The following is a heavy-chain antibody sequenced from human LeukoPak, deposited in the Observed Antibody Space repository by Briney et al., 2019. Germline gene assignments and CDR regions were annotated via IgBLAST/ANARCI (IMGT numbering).Heavy chain of an antibody. D-gene: IGHD6-6*01. CDR1: GYTFTTYG. Sequence: GASVNVSCNASGYTFTTYGISWVRQAPGQGLEWMGWISTYNGNTNYAQQFQGRVTMTTDTSMSTTYMELRSLRSDDTAVYYCARDLIAVRPGWFDPWGQGSLVTVSS. V-gene: IGHV1-18*01. CDR2: ISTYNGNT. CDR3: ARDLIAVRPGWFDP. J-gene: IGHJ5*02.